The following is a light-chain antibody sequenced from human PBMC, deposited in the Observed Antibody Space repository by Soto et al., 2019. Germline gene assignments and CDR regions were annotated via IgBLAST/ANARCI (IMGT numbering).Light chain of an antibody. V-gene: IGKV1-39*01. Sequence: DIQLTQSPSSLSASVGDRITITCRASQSISTYLNWYQRKPGEAPTLLVYDSSTLQSGVPSRFSGSGFGAEFTLTVSSLQPEDFATYYCQQSYSNPTWTFGQGTKVDIK. J-gene: IGKJ1*01. CDR3: QQSYSNPTWT. CDR1: QSISTY. CDR2: DSS.